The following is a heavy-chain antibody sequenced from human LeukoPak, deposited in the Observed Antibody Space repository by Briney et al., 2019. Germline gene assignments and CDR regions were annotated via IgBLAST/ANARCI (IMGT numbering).Heavy chain of an antibody. D-gene: IGHD2-8*01. J-gene: IGHJ4*02. CDR3: AVIGSYGY. CDR1: GFTFDSYA. Sequence: GGSLRLSSAASGFTFDSYAMSWVRQAPGKGLEWVSAIGGSGTNTYYADSVKGRFTISRDNSKNTVHLQMNSLRAEDTAVYYCAVIGSYGYWGQGTLVTVSS. CDR2: IGGSGTNT. V-gene: IGHV3-23*01.